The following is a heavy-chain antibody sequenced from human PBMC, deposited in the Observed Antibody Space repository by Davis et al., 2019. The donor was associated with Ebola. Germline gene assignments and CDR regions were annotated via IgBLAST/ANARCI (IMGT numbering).Heavy chain of an antibody. CDR1: GYTFTSYY. D-gene: IGHD7-27*01. CDR3: ARDRPKGLGYYYYMDV. V-gene: IGHV1-46*01. J-gene: IGHJ6*03. Sequence: ASVKVSCKASGYTFTSYYMHWVRQAPGQGLEWMGIINPSGGSTGYAQKFQGRVTMTRNTSISTAYMELSSLRSEDTAVYYCARDRPKGLGYYYYMDVWGKGTTVTVSS. CDR2: INPSGGST.